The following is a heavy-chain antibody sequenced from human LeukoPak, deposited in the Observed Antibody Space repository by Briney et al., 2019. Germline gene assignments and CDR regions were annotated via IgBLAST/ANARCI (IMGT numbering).Heavy chain of an antibody. J-gene: IGHJ4*02. CDR3: ARESVGSSGHYSLGY. V-gene: IGHV1-2*02. CDR2: INPNSGGT. Sequence: EASVKVSCKASGYTFTGYYMHWVRQAPGQGLEWMGWINPNSGGTNYAQKFQGRVTMTRDTSISTAYMELSRLRSDDTAVYYCARESVGSSGHYSLGYWGQGTLVTVSS. CDR1: GYTFTGYY. D-gene: IGHD3-22*01.